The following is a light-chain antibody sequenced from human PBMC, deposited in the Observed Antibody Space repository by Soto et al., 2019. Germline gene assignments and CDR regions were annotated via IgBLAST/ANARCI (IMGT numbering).Light chain of an antibody. Sequence: PGATGTIVFRDIQSVSRSYLTWYQQEPGQAPRLLICGAFPRATCIPARFSGIGSGTDLALTIFCLEQEDIAAYYGQQYSNWPPLTCDPGTKVDIK. CDR1: QSVSRSY. J-gene: IGKJ1*01. V-gene: IGKV3D-7*01. CDR2: GAF. CDR3: QQYSNWPPLT.